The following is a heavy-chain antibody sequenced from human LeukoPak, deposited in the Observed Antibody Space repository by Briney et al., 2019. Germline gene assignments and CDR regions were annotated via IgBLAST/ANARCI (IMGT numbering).Heavy chain of an antibody. J-gene: IGHJ6*02. Sequence: GGSLRLSCAASGFTFSSYWMHWVRQAPGKGLVWVSRINSDGSSTSYADSAKGRFTTSRDNAKNTLYLQMNSLRAEDTAVYYCARTQGSITMVRAYYYYGMDVWGQGTTVTVSS. CDR1: GFTFSSYW. CDR3: ARTQGSITMVRAYYYYGMDV. D-gene: IGHD3-10*01. V-gene: IGHV3-74*01. CDR2: INSDGSST.